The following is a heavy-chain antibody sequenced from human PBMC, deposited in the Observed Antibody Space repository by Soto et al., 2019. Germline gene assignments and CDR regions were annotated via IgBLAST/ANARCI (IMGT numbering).Heavy chain of an antibody. V-gene: IGHV3-23*01. CDR3: VAYNSLPDY. CDR2: ISGSGGST. Sequence: GGSLRLSCEASEITFRSYAMSWVRQAPGKGLEWVSAISGSGGSTFYVDSVKGRFTVSRDNSKNTLYLQMNSLRAEDTAVYYRVAYNSLPDYWGQGTPVTVSS. D-gene: IGHD3-16*01. J-gene: IGHJ4*02. CDR1: EITFRSYA.